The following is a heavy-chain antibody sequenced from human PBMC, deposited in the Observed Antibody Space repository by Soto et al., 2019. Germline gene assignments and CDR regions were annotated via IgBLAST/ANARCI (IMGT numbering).Heavy chain of an antibody. D-gene: IGHD1-1*01. CDR2: IYATGTT. CDR1: GASISGFY. CDR3: VRDGTKTLRDWFDP. Sequence: SETLSLTXTVSGASISGFYWSWIRKSAGKGLEWIGRIYATGTTDYNPSLKSRVMMSVDTSKKQFSLKLRSVTAADTAVYYCVRDGTKTLRDWFDPWGQGISVTVSS. J-gene: IGHJ5*02. V-gene: IGHV4-4*07.